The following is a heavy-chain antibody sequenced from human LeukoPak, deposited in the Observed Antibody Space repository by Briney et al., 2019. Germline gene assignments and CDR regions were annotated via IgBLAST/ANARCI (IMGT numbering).Heavy chain of an antibody. D-gene: IGHD6-25*01. Sequence: GGSLRLSCAASGFTVSSNYMSWVRQAPGKGLEWVAVIYSGGSTYYADSVKGRFTISRDNSKNTLYLQMNSLRAEDTAVYYCARGDGYSSAPTDYWGEGTLVTVSS. CDR2: IYSGGST. J-gene: IGHJ4*02. V-gene: IGHV3-53*01. CDR3: ARGDGYSSAPTDY. CDR1: GFTVSSNY.